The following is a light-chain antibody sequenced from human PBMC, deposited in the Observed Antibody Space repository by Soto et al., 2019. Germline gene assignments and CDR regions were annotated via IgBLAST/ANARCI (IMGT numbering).Light chain of an antibody. J-gene: IGKJ1*01. CDR1: QSINNW. CDR3: QQYHLYWT. CDR2: GAS. V-gene: IGKV1-5*01. Sequence: DIQMTQSPPTLSASVGDRVTITCRASQSINNWLAWYQHQPGSAPKLLIYGASTLQSGVPSRFSGSGSGAEFTLTIDNLQPEDFATYYCQQYHLYWTFGPGTKVDIK.